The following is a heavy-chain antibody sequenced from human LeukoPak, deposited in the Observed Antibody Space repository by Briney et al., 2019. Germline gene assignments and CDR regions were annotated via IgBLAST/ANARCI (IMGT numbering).Heavy chain of an antibody. J-gene: IGHJ5*02. CDR3: ATSESGRSWDWFAP. Sequence: GASVKVSCKVSGYTLTELSMHWVRQAPGKGLEWMGGFDPEDGETIYAQKFQGRVTMTEDTSTDTAYMELSSLRSEDTAVYYCATSESGRSWDWFAPWGQGTLVTVSS. V-gene: IGHV1-24*01. D-gene: IGHD3-10*01. CDR2: FDPEDGET. CDR1: GYTLTELS.